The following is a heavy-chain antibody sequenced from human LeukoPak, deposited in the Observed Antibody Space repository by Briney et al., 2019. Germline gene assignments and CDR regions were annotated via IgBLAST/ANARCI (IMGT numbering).Heavy chain of an antibody. D-gene: IGHD3-3*01. J-gene: IGHJ4*02. CDR2: INPNSGGT. CDR1: GYTFTGYY. CDR3: ARTYYDFWSGAQREFDY. V-gene: IGHV1-2*02. Sequence: ASVKVSCKASGYTFTGYYMHWVRQAPGQGLEWMGWINPNSGGTNYAQKFQGRVTMTRDTSISTAYMELRSLRSDDTAVYYCARTYYDFWSGAQREFDYWGQGTLVTASS.